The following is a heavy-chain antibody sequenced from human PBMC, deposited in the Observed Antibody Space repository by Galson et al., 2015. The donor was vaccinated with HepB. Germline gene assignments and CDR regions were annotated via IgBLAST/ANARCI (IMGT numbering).Heavy chain of an antibody. J-gene: IGHJ4*02. Sequence: WVRQAPGQGLEWMGWISAYNGNTNYAQKLQGRVTMTTDTSTSTAYMELRSLRSDDTAVYYCARGICSSTSCPWGYWGQGTLVTVSS. V-gene: IGHV1-18*01. D-gene: IGHD2-2*01. CDR2: ISAYNGNT. CDR3: ARGICSSTSCPWGY.